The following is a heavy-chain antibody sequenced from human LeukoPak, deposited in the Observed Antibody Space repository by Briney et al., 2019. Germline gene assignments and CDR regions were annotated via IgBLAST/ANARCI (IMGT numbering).Heavy chain of an antibody. CDR1: GGSISSSGYY. Sequence: SETLSLTCIVSGGSISSSGYYWGRLRQSPGTGLEWIGYIYHTGSASYSPSPKSRVTISADTSQNQFSLKLSSVTAADTAVYYCASRKLGNDYWGQGTLVTVSS. J-gene: IGHJ4*02. D-gene: IGHD7-27*01. V-gene: IGHV4-61*05. CDR3: ASRKLGNDY. CDR2: IYHTGSA.